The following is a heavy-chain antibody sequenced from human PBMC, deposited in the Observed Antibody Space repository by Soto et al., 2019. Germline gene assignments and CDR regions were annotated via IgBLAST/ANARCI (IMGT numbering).Heavy chain of an antibody. D-gene: IGHD6-13*01. J-gene: IGHJ4*02. CDR3: ATVFRYSSSLTSIYYFDY. CDR2: FDPEDGET. Sequence: VSSVKVSCKVSGYTLTELSMHWVRQAPGKGLEWMGGFDPEDGETIYAQKFQGRVTMTEDTSTDTAYMELSSLRSEDTAVYYCATVFRYSSSLTSIYYFDYWGQGTLVTVSS. V-gene: IGHV1-24*01. CDR1: GYTLTELS.